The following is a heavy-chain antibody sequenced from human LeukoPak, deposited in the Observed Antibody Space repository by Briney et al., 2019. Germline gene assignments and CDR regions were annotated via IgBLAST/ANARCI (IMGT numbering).Heavy chain of an antibody. CDR3: EGTYYYDSSDDY. J-gene: IGHJ4*02. CDR1: GFTFRSYA. D-gene: IGHD3-22*01. Sequence: GGSLTPSCTASGFTFRSYAMSWVRQAPGKGLEWVLAISGSGTSTYYADSVKGRFTISRDNSKNTLYLQMNSLRAEDTAVYYCEGTYYYDSSDDYWGQGALVTVSS. CDR2: ISGSGTST. V-gene: IGHV3-23*01.